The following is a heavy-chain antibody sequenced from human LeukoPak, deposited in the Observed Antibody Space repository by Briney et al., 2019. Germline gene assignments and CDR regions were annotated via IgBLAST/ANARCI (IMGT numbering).Heavy chain of an antibody. V-gene: IGHV4-4*09. Sequence: SETLSLTCTVSGDSISSYYWSWIRQPPGKGLEWIGYIYTSGTTNYNPSLKSRVTISVDTSKNQLSLKLSSVTAADTAAYYCARGSDYWYRFDPWGQGTLVTVYS. CDR3: ARGSDYWYRFDP. CDR1: GDSISSYY. J-gene: IGHJ5*02. D-gene: IGHD2-8*02. CDR2: IYTSGTT.